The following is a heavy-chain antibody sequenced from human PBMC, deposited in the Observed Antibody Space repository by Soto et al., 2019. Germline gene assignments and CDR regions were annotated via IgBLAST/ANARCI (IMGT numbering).Heavy chain of an antibody. CDR2: IKSKTDGGTT. CDR1: GFTFSNAW. D-gene: IGHD5-18*01. V-gene: IGHV3-15*07. Sequence: GGSLRLSCAASGFTFSNAWMNWVRQAPGKGLEWVGRIKSKTDGGTTDYAAPVKGRFTISRDDSKNTLYLQMNSLKTEDTAVYYCTTKFPTRGYSYRKSGHGMDVWGQGTTVTVSS. J-gene: IGHJ6*02. CDR3: TTKFPTRGYSYRKSGHGMDV.